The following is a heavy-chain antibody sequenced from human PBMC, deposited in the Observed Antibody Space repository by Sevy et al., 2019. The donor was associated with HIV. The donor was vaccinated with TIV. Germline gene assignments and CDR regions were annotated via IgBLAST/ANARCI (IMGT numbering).Heavy chain of an antibody. Sequence: NSSRSGPTLVKPTQTLTLTCTFSGFSLTTSGMCVSWIRQPPEKALEWLELIDWNDEKYYSTSLKTRLTISKDTSKNQVVLTMTNMGPVDTGTYYCARTLYGDYSPTFDYWGPGILVTVSS. CDR2: IDWNDEK. CDR3: ARTLYGDYSPTFDY. CDR1: GFSLTTSGMC. J-gene: IGHJ4*02. D-gene: IGHD4-17*01. V-gene: IGHV2-70*01.